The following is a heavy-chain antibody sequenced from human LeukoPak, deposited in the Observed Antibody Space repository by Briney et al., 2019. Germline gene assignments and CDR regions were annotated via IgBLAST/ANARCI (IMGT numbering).Heavy chain of an antibody. CDR1: GYTFTGYY. Sequence: ASVKVSCKASGYTFTGYYMHWVRQAPGQGLEWMGWINPNSGGTNYAQKFQGRVTMTRDTSISTAYMELSRVRSDDTAVYYCARREYQLLGGWFDPWGQGTLVTVSS. CDR3: ARREYQLLGGWFDP. V-gene: IGHV1-2*02. D-gene: IGHD2-2*01. J-gene: IGHJ5*02. CDR2: INPNSGGT.